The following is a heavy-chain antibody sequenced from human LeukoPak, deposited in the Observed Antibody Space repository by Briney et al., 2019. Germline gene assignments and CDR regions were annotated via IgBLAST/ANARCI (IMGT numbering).Heavy chain of an antibody. J-gene: IGHJ5*02. D-gene: IGHD3-10*01. Sequence: PGGSLRLSCAASGFTFSSYWMHWVRQVPGKGLVWVSRINTDGSRTTYADSVRGRFTSSRDNAKNTVYLQMNSLRAEDTAVYYCARVASGSYNWFDPWGQGTLVTVSS. CDR1: GFTFSSYW. CDR3: ARVASGSYNWFDP. V-gene: IGHV3-74*03. CDR2: INTDGSRT.